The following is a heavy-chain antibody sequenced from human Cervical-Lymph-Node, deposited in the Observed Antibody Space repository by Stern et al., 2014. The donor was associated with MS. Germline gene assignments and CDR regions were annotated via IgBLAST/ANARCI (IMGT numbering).Heavy chain of an antibody. D-gene: IGHD5-18*01. J-gene: IGHJ5*01. V-gene: IGHV1-3*01. Sequence: VQLVQSGAEVKKPGASVKVSCKASGYTFTTYAIHWVRQAPGQGLEWMGWTHAGNGNTKYSQKFQGRVTITSDTSASTGYMELSSLRSEDTAVYYCARAKRGDNYVEWFDSWGQGTLVTVSS. CDR1: GYTFTTYA. CDR2: THAGNGNT. CDR3: ARAKRGDNYVEWFDS.